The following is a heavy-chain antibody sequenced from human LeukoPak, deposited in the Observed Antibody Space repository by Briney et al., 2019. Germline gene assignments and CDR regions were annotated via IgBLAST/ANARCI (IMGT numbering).Heavy chain of an antibody. V-gene: IGHV4-38-2*02. J-gene: IGHJ4*02. D-gene: IGHD6-25*01. CDR3: ARDIPQRDF. CDR2: INHSETT. Sequence: PSETLSLTCTVSGGSISNYYWGWIRQPPGKGLEWMGSINHSETTYYNPSLESRVTISVDTSKNQFSLRLTSVSAADTAVYYCARDIPQRDFWGQGTAVTVSS. CDR1: GGSISNYY.